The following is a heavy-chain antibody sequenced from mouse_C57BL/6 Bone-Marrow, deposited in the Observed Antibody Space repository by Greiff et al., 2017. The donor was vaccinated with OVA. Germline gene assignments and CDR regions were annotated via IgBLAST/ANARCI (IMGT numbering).Heavy chain of an antibody. J-gene: IGHJ4*01. Sequence: QVQLQQSGAELVRPGASVTLSCKASGYTFTDYEMHWVKQTPVHGLEWIGAIDPETGGTAYNQKFKGKAILTADKSSSTAYMELRSLTSEDSAVYYCTRNNYLDYYAMDYWGQGTSVTVSS. CDR3: TRNNYLDYYAMDY. CDR2: IDPETGGT. V-gene: IGHV1-15*01. CDR1: GYTFTDYE. D-gene: IGHD1-3*01.